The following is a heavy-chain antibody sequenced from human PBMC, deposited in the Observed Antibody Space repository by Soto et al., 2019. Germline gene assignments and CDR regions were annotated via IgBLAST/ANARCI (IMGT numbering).Heavy chain of an antibody. CDR2: IYYSGST. Sequence: SETLSLTCTVSGGSIGSYYWSWIRQPPGTGLEWTGYIYYSGSTNYNPSLKSRVTISVDTSMNQSSLKLSSVTAADAAVYYCERGQTRTNCYDYWGQGTLVTVSS. CDR3: ERGQTRTNCYDY. CDR1: GGSIGSYY. D-gene: IGHD4-17*01. J-gene: IGHJ4*02. V-gene: IGHV4-59*01.